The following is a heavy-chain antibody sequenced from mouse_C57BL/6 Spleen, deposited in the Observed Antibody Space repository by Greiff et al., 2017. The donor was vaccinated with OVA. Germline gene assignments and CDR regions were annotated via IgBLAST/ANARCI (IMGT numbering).Heavy chain of an antibody. V-gene: IGHV1-75*01. Sequence: QVQLQQSGPELVKPGASVKISCKASGYTFTDYYINWVKQRPGQGLEWIGWIFPGSGSTYYNEKFKGKATLTVDKSSSTAYMLLSILTSDDSSVDFGARYLDGINWYFDVWGTGTTVTVSA. CDR1: GYTFTDYY. J-gene: IGHJ1*03. CDR2: IFPGSGST. D-gene: IGHD2-1*01. CDR3: ARYLDGINWYFDV.